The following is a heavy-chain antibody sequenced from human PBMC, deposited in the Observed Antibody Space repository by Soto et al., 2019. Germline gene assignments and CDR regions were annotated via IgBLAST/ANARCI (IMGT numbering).Heavy chain of an antibody. CDR1: GFTPSYFG. J-gene: IGHJ4*02. D-gene: IGHD1-7*01. V-gene: IGHV3-23*01. Sequence: AWGVLRLPCAAPGFTPSYFGISRVRQAPRKGLEWTSAISGSDTRTFYADSVKGRFTISRDDSRGTLYLQMDSLRAEDTAIYYCVKGGTEINIFLDHWGQGTLVTVSS. CDR2: ISGSDTRT. CDR3: VKGGTEINIFLDH.